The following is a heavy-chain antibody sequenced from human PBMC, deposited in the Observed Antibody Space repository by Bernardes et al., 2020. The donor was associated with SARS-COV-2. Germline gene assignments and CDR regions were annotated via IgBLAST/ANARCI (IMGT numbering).Heavy chain of an antibody. CDR2: ILPMVDTA. D-gene: IGHD1-26*01. CDR3: ATEKGGRAGFDS. V-gene: IGHV1-69*08. Sequence: SVKVSCKASGGTFSNYIVTWVRQAPGQGLECMGWILPMVDTANYVRKFQDRVTITADKSTGTAYMELSSLRSDDTAVYYCATEKGGRAGFDSWGQGTLVRVSS. J-gene: IGHJ5*01. CDR1: GGTFSNYI.